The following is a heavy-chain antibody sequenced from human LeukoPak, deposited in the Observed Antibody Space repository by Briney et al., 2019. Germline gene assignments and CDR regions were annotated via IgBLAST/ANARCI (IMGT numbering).Heavy chain of an antibody. J-gene: IGHJ4*01. CDR3: ASAFFEEVYGVSPYPFDY. V-gene: IGHV3-74*01. CDR2: IKSDGSRT. CDR1: GFTLSSYW. Sequence: PGGSLRLSCAASGFTLSSYWMHRVRQAPGKGRVWGSCIKSDGSRTTYADYVSGRFTLSRDNAKNTVCIQMNSLRDDGTAVCYCASAFFEEVYGVSPYPFDYWGHGTLVTVS. D-gene: IGHD4/OR15-4a*01.